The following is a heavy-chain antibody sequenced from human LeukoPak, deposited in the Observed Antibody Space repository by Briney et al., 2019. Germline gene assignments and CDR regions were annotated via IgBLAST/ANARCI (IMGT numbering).Heavy chain of an antibody. CDR3: AKGSGYDFWSGSPYAASGDY. CDR1: GFTFSSYA. CDR2: ISGSGGST. D-gene: IGHD3-3*01. J-gene: IGHJ4*02. V-gene: IGHV3-23*01. Sequence: GGSLRLSCAASGFTFSSYAMSWVRQAPGKGLEWVSAISGSGGSTYYADSVKGRFTISRDNSKNTLYLQMNSLRAEDTAVYYCAKGSGYDFWSGSPYAASGDYWGQGTLVTVSS.